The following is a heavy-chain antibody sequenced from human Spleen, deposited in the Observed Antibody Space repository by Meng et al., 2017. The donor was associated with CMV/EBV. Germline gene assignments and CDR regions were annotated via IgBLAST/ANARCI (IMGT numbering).Heavy chain of an antibody. J-gene: IGHJ6*02. V-gene: IGHV1-18*01. CDR2: ISGYSSTT. CDR1: GYTLNTSG. D-gene: IGHD3-3*01. Sequence: ASVKVSCKASGYTLNTSGFSWVRQAPGQGLEWMGWISGYSSTTKYAQNFQGRITMTTDATTSTTYMELRSLRSDDTAVYYCARDRGGYDFWSGYPYGMDVWGQGTTVTVSS. CDR3: ARDRGGYDFWSGYPYGMDV.